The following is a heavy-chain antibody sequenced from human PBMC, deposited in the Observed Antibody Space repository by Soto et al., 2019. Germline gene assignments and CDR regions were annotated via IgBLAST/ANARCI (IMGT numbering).Heavy chain of an antibody. J-gene: IGHJ4*02. V-gene: IGHV4-39*01. Sequence: SETLSLTCIVSGESISSSSYYWGWIGHPPGKGLEWIGSIYYSGRTYYNPSFKSRVTISIDTSKNQFSLKLSSVTATDTAVYYCARQRTTVVTQAYFDHWGQGALVTVSS. CDR3: ARQRTTVVTQAYFDH. CDR2: IYYSGRT. D-gene: IGHD2-21*02. CDR1: GESISSSSYY.